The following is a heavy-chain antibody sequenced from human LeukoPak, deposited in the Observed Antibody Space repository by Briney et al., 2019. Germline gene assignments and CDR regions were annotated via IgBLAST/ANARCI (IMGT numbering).Heavy chain of an antibody. CDR2: INPNSGGT. D-gene: IGHD4-23*01. Sequence: ASVKVSCKASGYTSTGYYMHWVRQAPGQGLEWMGRINPNSGGTNYAQKFQGRVTMTRDTSISTAYMELSRLRSDDTAVYYCARGRYGGNSGSLDYWGQGTLVTVSS. CDR1: GYTSTGYY. CDR3: ARGRYGGNSGSLDY. V-gene: IGHV1-2*06. J-gene: IGHJ4*02.